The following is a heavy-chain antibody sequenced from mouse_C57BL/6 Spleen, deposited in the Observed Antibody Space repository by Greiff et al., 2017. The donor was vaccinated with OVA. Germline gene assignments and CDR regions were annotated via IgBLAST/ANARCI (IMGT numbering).Heavy chain of an antibody. D-gene: IGHD1-2*01. CDR1: GYAFSSSW. V-gene: IGHV1-82*01. CDR2: IYPGDGDT. CDR3: ARSRGITTAFDY. Sequence: VQLQQSGPELVKPGASVKISCKASGYAFSSSWMNWVKQRPGKGLEWIGRIYPGDGDTNYNGKFKGKATLTADKSSSTAYMQLSSLTSEDSAVYFCARSRGITTAFDYWGQGTTLTVSS. J-gene: IGHJ2*01.